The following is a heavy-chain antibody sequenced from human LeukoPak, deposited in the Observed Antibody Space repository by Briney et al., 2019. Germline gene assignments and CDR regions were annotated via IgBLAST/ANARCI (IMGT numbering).Heavy chain of an antibody. CDR3: ARGSSNFYFDY. V-gene: IGHV3-30*03. Sequence: GRTLRLSCAASGFTFSSYGMHWVRQAPGKGLEWVAVISYDGSNKYYADSVKGRFTISRDNSKNTLYLQMNSLRAEDTAVYYCARGSSNFYFDYRGQGTLVTVSS. CDR1: GFTFSSYG. D-gene: IGHD2-2*01. J-gene: IGHJ4*02. CDR2: ISYDGSNK.